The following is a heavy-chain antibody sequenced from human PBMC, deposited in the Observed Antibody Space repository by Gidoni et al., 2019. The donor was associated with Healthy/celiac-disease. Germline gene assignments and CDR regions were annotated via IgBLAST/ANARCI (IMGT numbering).Heavy chain of an antibody. Sequence: EVQLVESGGGLVQPGGSLRLSRAAYGFTFSSYEMNWVRQPPGKGLAWVSYISSSGSTIYYADSVKGRFTISRDNAKNSLYLQMNSLRAEDTAVYYCARAYSSSLNYYGMDVWGQGTTVTVSS. CDR2: ISSSGSTI. J-gene: IGHJ6*02. CDR3: ARAYSSSLNYYGMDV. V-gene: IGHV3-48*03. D-gene: IGHD6-6*01. CDR1: GFTFSSYE.